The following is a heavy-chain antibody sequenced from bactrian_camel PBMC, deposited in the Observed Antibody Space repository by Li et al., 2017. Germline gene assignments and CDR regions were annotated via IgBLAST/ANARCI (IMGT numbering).Heavy chain of an antibody. CDR2: IESEGTT. CDR3: VRDYKSGDYRDDFGY. D-gene: IGHD4*01. J-gene: IGHJ6*01. CDR1: ASTVRSNY. V-gene: IGHV3S53*01. Sequence: HVQLVESGGGSVQAGGSLRLSCASSASTVRSNYMGWFRQAPGKEREGVAAIESEGTTTYADSVKGRFTISVDNAKNMVYLHMTSLKPEDTGVYYCVRDYKSGDYRDDFGYWGQGTQVTVS.